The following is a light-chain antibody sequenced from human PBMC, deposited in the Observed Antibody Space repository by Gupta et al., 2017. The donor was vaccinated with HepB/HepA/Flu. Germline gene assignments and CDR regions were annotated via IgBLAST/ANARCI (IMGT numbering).Light chain of an antibody. CDR1: SSDVGGYIY. CDR3: CSYAGSYTLAV. CDR2: DVS. J-gene: IGLJ2*01. Sequence: VTISCTGTSSDVGGYIYVSWYQQHPGKAPKLMIYDVSKRPSGVPDRFSGSKSGNTASLTISGLQAEDEADYYCCSYAGSYTLAVFGGGTKLTVL. V-gene: IGLV2-11*01.